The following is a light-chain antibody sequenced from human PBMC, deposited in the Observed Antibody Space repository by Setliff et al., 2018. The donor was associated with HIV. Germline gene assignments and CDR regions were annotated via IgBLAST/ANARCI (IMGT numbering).Light chain of an antibody. Sequence: QSVLTQPASVSGSPGQSITISCTGTSSDIGGYNFVSWYQQHPGKAPKLMIYEVSYRPSGVSNRFSGSKPSTSASLAISGLRSEDEADYFCASWDDSLSAVVFGGGTKVTVL. J-gene: IGLJ2*01. CDR1: SSDIGGYNF. CDR3: ASWDDSLSAVV. CDR2: EVS. V-gene: IGLV2-14*01.